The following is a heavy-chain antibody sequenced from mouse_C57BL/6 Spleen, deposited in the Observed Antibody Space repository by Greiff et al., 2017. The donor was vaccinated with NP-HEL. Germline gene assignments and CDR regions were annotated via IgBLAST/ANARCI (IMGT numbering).Heavy chain of an antibody. J-gene: IGHJ1*03. CDR2: ISSGSSTI. CDR1: GFTFSDYG. Sequence: EVQRVESGGGLVKPGGSLKLSCAASGFTFSDYGMHWVRQAPEKGLEWVAYISSGSSTIYYADTVKGRFTISRDNAKNTLFLQMTSLRSEDTAMYYCARRHDDYDGWYFDVWGTGTTVTVSS. V-gene: IGHV5-17*01. CDR3: ARRHDDYDGWYFDV. D-gene: IGHD2-4*01.